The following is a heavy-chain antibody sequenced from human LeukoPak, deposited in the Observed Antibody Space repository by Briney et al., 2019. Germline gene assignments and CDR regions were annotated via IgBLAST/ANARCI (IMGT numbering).Heavy chain of an antibody. V-gene: IGHV4-4*07. Sequence: SETLSLTCTVSGVSITSYYWSWIRQPAGKGLEWIGRIHTSGSTNYNPSLKSRVTMSVDTSKNQFSLKLSSVTAADTAVYYCARQIRWLRYWFDPWGQGTLVTVSS. CDR1: GVSITSYY. D-gene: IGHD5-12*01. J-gene: IGHJ5*02. CDR3: ARQIRWLRYWFDP. CDR2: IHTSGST.